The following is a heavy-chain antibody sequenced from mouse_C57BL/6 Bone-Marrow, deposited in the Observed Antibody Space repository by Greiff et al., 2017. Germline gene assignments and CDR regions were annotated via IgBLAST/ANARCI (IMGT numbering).Heavy chain of an antibody. J-gene: IGHJ1*03. CDR1: GFNIKDDY. Sequence: EVQLQQSGAELVRPGASVKLSCTASGFNIKDDYMHWVKQRPEQGLEWIGWIDPENGDTEYASKFQGKATITADTSSNTAYLQLSSLTSEDTAVYYCTTLYSNYVPWYFDVWGTGTTVTVSS. CDR3: TTLYSNYVPWYFDV. CDR2: IDPENGDT. D-gene: IGHD2-5*01. V-gene: IGHV14-4*01.